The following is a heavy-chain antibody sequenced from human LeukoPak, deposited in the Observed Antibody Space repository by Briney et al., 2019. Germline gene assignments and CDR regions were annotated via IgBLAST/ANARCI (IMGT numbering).Heavy chain of an antibody. J-gene: IGHJ3*02. CDR1: GFTFDDYG. D-gene: IGHD4-17*01. CDR2: INWNGGST. V-gene: IGHV3-20*01. CDR3: ARALHDYGDYGLAFDI. Sequence: GGSLRLSCAASGFTFDDYGMSWVRQAPGKGLEWVSGINWNGGSTGYADSVKGRFTISRDNAKNSLYLQMNSLRAEDTALYHCARALHDYGDYGLAFDIWGQGTMVTVSS.